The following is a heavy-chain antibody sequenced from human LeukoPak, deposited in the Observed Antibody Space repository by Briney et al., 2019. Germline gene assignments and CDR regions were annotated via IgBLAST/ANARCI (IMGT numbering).Heavy chain of an antibody. V-gene: IGHV3-11*04. CDR1: GFTFSDYY. CDR2: ISSSGSTI. CDR3: ARDSRRERYSSGGSCPLDY. J-gene: IGHJ4*02. Sequence: SGGSLRLSCAASGFTFSDYYMSWIRQAPGKGLEWVSYISSSGSTIYYADSVKGRFTISRDNAKNSLYLQMNSLRAEDTAVYYCARDSRRERYSSGGSCPLDYWGQGTLVTVSS. D-gene: IGHD2-15*01.